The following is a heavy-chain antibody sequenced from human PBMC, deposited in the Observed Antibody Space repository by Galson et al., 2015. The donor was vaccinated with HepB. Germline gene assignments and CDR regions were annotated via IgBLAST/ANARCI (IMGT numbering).Heavy chain of an antibody. CDR1: GFTFRDYA. D-gene: IGHD4-23*01. V-gene: IGHV3-23*01. CDR2: ISNSGGSI. J-gene: IGHJ4*01. CDR3: AKLAGGNAPYYFDY. Sequence: SLRLSCAASGFTFRDYAMGWVRQAPGKGLDWVSAISNSGGSIYYADSVKGRFTISRDNSKKTLYLQMNSLRAEDTAVYYCAKLAGGNAPYYFDYWGHGTLVTVSS.